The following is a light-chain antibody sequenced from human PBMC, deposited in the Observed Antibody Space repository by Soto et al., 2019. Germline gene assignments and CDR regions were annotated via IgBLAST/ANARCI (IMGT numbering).Light chain of an antibody. J-gene: IGLJ1*01. CDR2: SYN. CDR1: SSNIGSNT. V-gene: IGLV1-44*01. Sequence: QSVLTQPPSASGTPGQRVNISCSGSSSNIGSNTVNWYQQLPGTAPKLLIYSYNQRPSGVPDRFAGSQSVTSASLDISGLQFEDEADYYCAAWDDSLNGYVFGTGTKVTVL. CDR3: AAWDDSLNGYV.